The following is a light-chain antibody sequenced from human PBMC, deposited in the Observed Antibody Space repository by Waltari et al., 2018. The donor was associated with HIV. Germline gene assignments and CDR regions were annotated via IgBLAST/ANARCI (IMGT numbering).Light chain of an antibody. J-gene: IGLJ3*02. CDR2: EVT. V-gene: IGLV2-8*01. Sequence: QSALTHPPSASGSPGQSVTISCTGTSSDVGGYNHVSWYQQHPGKAPKRLLYEVTKRPPGVPDRFSGSKSGNTASLTVSGLQAEDEADYYCVSYAGISDRWVFGGGTKLTVL. CDR3: VSYAGISDRWV. CDR1: SSDVGGYNH.